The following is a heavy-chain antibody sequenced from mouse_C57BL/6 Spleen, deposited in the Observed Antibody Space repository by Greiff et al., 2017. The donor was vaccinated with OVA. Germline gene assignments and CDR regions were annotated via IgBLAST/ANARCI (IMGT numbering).Heavy chain of an antibody. CDR1: GFNIKNTY. V-gene: IGHV14-3*01. D-gene: IGHD1-1*01. CDR3: ARPYYYGSSYDWYFDV. J-gene: IGHJ1*03. CDR2: IDPANGNT. Sequence: EVQLQQSVAELVRPGASVKLSCTASGFNIKNTYMHWVKQRPEQGLEWIGRIDPANGNTKYAPKFQGKATITAETSSNTAYLQLSSLTSEDTAIYYGARPYYYGSSYDWYFDVWGTGTTVTVSS.